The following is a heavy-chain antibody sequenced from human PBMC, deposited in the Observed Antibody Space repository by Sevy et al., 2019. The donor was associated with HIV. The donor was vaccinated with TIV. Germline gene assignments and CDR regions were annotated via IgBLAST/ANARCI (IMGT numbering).Heavy chain of an antibody. CDR3: VREGLGGYSYSLDY. D-gene: IGHD5-18*01. CDR2: MKQDGSEE. CDR1: GFSFSIYW. V-gene: IGHV3-7*01. Sequence: GGSLRLSCAASGFSFSIYWMSWVRQAPGKGLEWVATMKQDGSEEGYVDSVKGRFTISRDNAKNSLFLQMNSLSAEDTAVYYCVREGLGGYSYSLDYWGHGTLVTVSS. J-gene: IGHJ4*01.